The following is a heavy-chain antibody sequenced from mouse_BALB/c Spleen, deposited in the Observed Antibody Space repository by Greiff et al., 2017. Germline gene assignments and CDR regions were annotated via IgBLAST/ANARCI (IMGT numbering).Heavy chain of an antibody. CDR3: AITTVVAPEAY. Sequence: DVKLQESGAELVRPGALVKLSCKATGFNIKDYYMHWVKQRPEQGLEWIGWIDPENGNTIYDPKFQGKASITADTSSNTAYLQLSSLTSEDTAVYYCAITTVVAPEAYWGQGTLVTVSA. CDR1: GFNIKDYY. J-gene: IGHJ3*01. V-gene: IGHV14-1*02. D-gene: IGHD1-1*01. CDR2: IDPENGNT.